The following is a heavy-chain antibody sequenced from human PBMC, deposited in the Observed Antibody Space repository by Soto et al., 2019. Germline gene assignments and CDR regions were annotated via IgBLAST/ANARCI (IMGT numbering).Heavy chain of an antibody. CDR1: GGTFSSYT. J-gene: IGHJ6*02. V-gene: IGHV1-69*02. D-gene: IGHD3-16*01. CDR3: ARGGGNSETFYYSSGMDV. Sequence: SVKVSCKASGGTFSSYTISWVRQAPGQGLEWMGRIIPILGIANYAQKFQGRVTITADKSTSTAYMELSSLRSEDTAVYYCARGGGNSETFYYSSGMDVWGQGTTVTVSS. CDR2: IIPILGIA.